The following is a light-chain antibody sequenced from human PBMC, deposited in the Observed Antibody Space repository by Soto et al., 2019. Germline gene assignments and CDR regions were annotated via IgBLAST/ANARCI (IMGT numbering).Light chain of an antibody. CDR1: SSNIGAGYD. Sequence: QSVLTQPPSVSGAPGQRVTISCTGSSSNIGAGYDVHWYQQLPGTAPKHLIYGNSNRPSGVPDRFSGSKSGTSASLAITGLQAEEEADYYCQSYDSSLSGYVFGTGTKLTVL. CDR2: GNS. V-gene: IGLV1-40*01. J-gene: IGLJ1*01. CDR3: QSYDSSLSGYV.